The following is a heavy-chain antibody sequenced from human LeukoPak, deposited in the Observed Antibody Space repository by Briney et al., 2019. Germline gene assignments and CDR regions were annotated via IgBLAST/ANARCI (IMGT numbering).Heavy chain of an antibody. D-gene: IGHD2-15*01. J-gene: IGHJ6*02. V-gene: IGHV5-51*01. Sequence: GESLKISCKGSGYNFITYWMGWVRQMPGKGLEWMGIIYPRNSDTRYSPSFQGQVTFSADKSISTAYLQWSRLKASDTAVYYCARHRVDSSSPRGMDVWGQGTTVSVSS. CDR3: ARHRVDSSSPRGMDV. CDR2: IYPRNSDT. CDR1: GYNFITYW.